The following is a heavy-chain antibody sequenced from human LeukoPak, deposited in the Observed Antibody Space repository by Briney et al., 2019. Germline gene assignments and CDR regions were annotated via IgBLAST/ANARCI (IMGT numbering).Heavy chain of an antibody. CDR3: AGGSAHYYVWGSYRQYYFDY. Sequence: GGSLRLSCAASGFTFSSYWMSWVRQAPGKGLEWVANIKQDGSEKYYVDSVKGRFTISRDNAKNSLYLQMNSLRAEDTAVYYCAGGSAHYYVWGSYRQYYFDYWGQGTLVTVSS. CDR2: IKQDGSEK. D-gene: IGHD3-16*02. J-gene: IGHJ4*02. V-gene: IGHV3-7*01. CDR1: GFTFSSYW.